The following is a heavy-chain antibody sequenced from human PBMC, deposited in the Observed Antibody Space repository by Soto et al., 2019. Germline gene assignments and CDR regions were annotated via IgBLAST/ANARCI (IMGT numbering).Heavy chain of an antibody. CDR2: IYYTGST. CDR3: ARGRETGTHYDAFDM. D-gene: IGHD1-1*01. J-gene: IGHJ3*02. V-gene: IGHV4-59*01. Sequence: LSLTCTVSGGSISNYFWTWIRQPPGKGLEWIGYIYYTGSTNYNPSLKSRVTISVDTSKDQFSLKLNSVTAADTAAYYCARGRETGTHYDAFDMWGQGTMVTVSS. CDR1: GGSISNYF.